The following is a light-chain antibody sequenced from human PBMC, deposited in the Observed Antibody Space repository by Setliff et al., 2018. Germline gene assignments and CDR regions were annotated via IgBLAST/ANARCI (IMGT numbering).Light chain of an antibody. J-gene: IGLJ1*01. Sequence: QSALTQPASVSGSPGQWITISCSGTSSDVGGYNYVSWYQQHPGKAPKLMIYDVTNRPSVISNRFSGSKSGNTASLTISGLQAEDDADYYCSSYTTSGTYVFGTGTKGTVL. V-gene: IGLV2-14*03. CDR2: DVT. CDR3: SSYTTSGTYV. CDR1: SSDVGGYNY.